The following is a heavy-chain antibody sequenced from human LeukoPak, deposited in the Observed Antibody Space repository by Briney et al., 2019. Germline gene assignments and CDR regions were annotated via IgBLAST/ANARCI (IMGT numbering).Heavy chain of an antibody. J-gene: IGHJ4*02. Sequence: SETLSLTCTVSGGSISSYYWSWIRQPPGKGLEWIGYIYYSGSTNYNPSLRSRVTISVDTSKNQFSLKLSSVTAADTAVYYCARGGNYGDYDGYLDYWGQGTLVTVSS. CDR2: IYYSGST. D-gene: IGHD4-17*01. CDR3: ARGGNYGDYDGYLDY. V-gene: IGHV4-59*08. CDR1: GGSISSYY.